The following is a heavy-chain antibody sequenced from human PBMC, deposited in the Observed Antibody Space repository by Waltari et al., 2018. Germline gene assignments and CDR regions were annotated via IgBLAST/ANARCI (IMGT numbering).Heavy chain of an antibody. J-gene: IGHJ2*01. CDR3: ARAKGVAEFDL. D-gene: IGHD3-3*01. Sequence: QVQLQESGSGLVKPSETLSLTCTVSGGSISSYYWSWIRQPPGKGLEWIGYIYYSGSTNYNPSLKSRVTISVDTSKNQFSLKLSSVTAADTAVYYCARAKGVAEFDLWGRGTLVTVSS. CDR2: IYYSGST. CDR1: GGSISSYY. V-gene: IGHV4-59*01.